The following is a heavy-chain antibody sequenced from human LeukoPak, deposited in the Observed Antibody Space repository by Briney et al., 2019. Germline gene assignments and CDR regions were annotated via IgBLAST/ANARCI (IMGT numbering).Heavy chain of an antibody. J-gene: IGHJ6*02. Sequence: GGSLRLSCAASGFTFSTYNMNWVRQAPGKGLEWVSSISSSSNYIYNADSVKGRFTISRDNAKNSLYLQMNSLRAEDTAVYYCARDREPDGMDVWGQGTTVTVSS. CDR2: ISSSSNYI. D-gene: IGHD1-26*01. CDR3: ARDREPDGMDV. V-gene: IGHV3-21*01. CDR1: GFTFSTYN.